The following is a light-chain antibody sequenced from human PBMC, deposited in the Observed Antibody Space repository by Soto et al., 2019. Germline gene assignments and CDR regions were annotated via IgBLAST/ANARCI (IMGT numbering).Light chain of an antibody. CDR2: DVS. J-gene: IGLJ1*01. CDR3: NSYTTSNTRQIV. CDR1: SSDVGGYNY. V-gene: IGLV2-14*01. Sequence: QSVLTQPASVSGSPGQSITISCTGTSSDVGGYNYVSWYQQHPGKASKFMIYDVSNRPSGVSTRFSGSKSGNMASLTISGLQAEDEADYYCNSYTTSNTRQIVFGAGTKSPS.